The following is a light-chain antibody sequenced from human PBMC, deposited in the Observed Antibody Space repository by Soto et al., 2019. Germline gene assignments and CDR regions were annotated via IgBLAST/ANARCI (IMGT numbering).Light chain of an antibody. V-gene: IGKV1-39*01. Sequence: DIQMTQSQSSLSASVGDRVTISCRANKTICDSLNWYQQNPGKAPKLLIYAASSLQTGVPSRFSGSGSGTHFTLTISRLQPEDFATYYCQQSYSTPYTFGQGTKLEIK. J-gene: IGKJ2*01. CDR2: AAS. CDR1: KTICDS. CDR3: QQSYSTPYT.